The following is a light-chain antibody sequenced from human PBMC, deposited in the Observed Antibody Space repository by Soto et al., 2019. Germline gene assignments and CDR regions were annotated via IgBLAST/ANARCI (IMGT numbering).Light chain of an antibody. V-gene: IGKV3-20*01. Sequence: EIVLTQSPGTLSLSPGERATLSCRASQSVTSSYLAWYQQKPGQAPRLLMYGASSRATGIPDRFSGSGSGTDFTLTISRLDPEHFAVYYCQQYSSSSWTFGQGTKVEIK. CDR2: GAS. J-gene: IGKJ1*01. CDR1: QSVTSSY. CDR3: QQYSSSSWT.